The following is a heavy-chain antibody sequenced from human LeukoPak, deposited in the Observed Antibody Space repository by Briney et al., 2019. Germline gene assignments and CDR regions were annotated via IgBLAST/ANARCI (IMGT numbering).Heavy chain of an antibody. J-gene: IGHJ4*02. V-gene: IGHV3-53*01. CDR1: GLTVSSNY. D-gene: IGHD3-22*01. CDR2: IYSGGST. CDR3: ARELDSSGYFDY. Sequence: HPGGSLRLSCAASGLTVSSNYMSWVRQAPGRGLEWVSVIYSGGSTYYADSVKGRFTISRDNSRNTLYLQMNSLRAEDTAVYYCARELDSSGYFDYWGQGTLVTVSS.